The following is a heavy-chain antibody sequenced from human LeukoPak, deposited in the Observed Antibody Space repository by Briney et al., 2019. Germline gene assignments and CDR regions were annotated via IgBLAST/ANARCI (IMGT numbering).Heavy chain of an antibody. Sequence: GGSLRLSCAASGFTFSSYAMHWVRQAPGKGREYVSAISSNGGSTYYANSVKGRFTISRDNSKNTLYLQMGSLRAEDMAVYYCARKLMYSSGFDYWGQGTLVTASS. CDR3: ARKLMYSSGFDY. J-gene: IGHJ4*02. CDR2: ISSNGGST. CDR1: GFTFSSYA. V-gene: IGHV3-64*01. D-gene: IGHD6-19*01.